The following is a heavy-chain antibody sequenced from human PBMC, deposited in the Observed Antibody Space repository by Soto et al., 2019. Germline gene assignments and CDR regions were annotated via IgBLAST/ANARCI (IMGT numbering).Heavy chain of an antibody. V-gene: IGHV3-73*01. CDR3: TRHVFLDSELLTYYGMDV. CDR1: GFTFSGSA. CDR2: IRSKANSYAT. Sequence: PGGSLRLSCAASGFTFSGSAMHWVRQASGKGLEWVGRIRSKANSYATAYAASVKGRFTISRDDSKNTAYLQMNSLNTEDTAVYYCTRHVFLDSELLTYYGMDVWGQGTTVTVSS. D-gene: IGHD1-7*01. J-gene: IGHJ6*02.